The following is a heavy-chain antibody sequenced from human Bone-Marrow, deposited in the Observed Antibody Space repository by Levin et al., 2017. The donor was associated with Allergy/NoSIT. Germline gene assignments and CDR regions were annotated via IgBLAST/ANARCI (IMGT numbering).Heavy chain of an antibody. J-gene: IGHJ4*02. CDR3: SSSITPGTYLFDC. CDR1: GFTFGSFG. CDR2: ISATGVST. Sequence: PGGSLRLSCAASGFTFGSFGMAWVRQAPGKGLEWVSTISATGVSTYSADSVKGRFTISRDNSKNTLYLQMDSLRAEDTAVYYCSSSITPGTYLFDCWGQGTLVTVSS. V-gene: IGHV3-23*01. D-gene: IGHD1-14*01.